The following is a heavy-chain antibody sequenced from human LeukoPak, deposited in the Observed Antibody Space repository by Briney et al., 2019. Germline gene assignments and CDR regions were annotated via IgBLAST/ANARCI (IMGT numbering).Heavy chain of an antibody. CDR2: IKQDESEK. J-gene: IGHJ4*02. V-gene: IGHV3-7*03. D-gene: IGHD1-26*01. CDR3: ATYSGAHHKTFDD. Sequence: GGSLRLSCAASGFSVSRYWMSWVRQAPGGGLEWVANIKQDESEKDYVDSVRGRFTISRDNAKNSLYLQMNSLRAEDTALYYCATYSGAHHKTFDDWGQGTLVTVSS. CDR1: GFSVSRYW.